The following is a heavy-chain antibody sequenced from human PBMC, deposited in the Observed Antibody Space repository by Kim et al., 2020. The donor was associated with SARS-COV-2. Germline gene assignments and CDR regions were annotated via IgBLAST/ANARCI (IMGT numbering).Heavy chain of an antibody. Sequence: PSFQGHVTISADKSISTAYLQWSSLKASDTAMYYCARHPHGQGQTDYWYFDLWGRGTLVTVSS. D-gene: IGHD2-21*02. V-gene: IGHV5-10-1*01. CDR3: ARHPHGQGQTDYWYFDL. J-gene: IGHJ2*01.